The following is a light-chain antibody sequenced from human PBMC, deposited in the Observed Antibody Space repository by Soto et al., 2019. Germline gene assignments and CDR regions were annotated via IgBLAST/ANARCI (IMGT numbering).Light chain of an antibody. CDR3: LQDFDYPRT. CDR1: QGIRNE. J-gene: IGKJ1*01. V-gene: IGKV1-6*01. CDR2: SAS. Sequence: ATQMTQSPSSLSASVGDTVTITCRASQGIRNELAWYQQAQGKAPKLLIYSASSVQSGVPSRFSGSGSDTDFTLTISSLQPEDFATYYCLQDFDYPRTFGQGTKLEI.